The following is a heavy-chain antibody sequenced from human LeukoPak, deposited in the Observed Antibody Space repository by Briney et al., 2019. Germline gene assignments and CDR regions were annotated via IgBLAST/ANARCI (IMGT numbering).Heavy chain of an antibody. CDR3: ARVAKKEDWFDP. D-gene: IGHD2-21*01. V-gene: IGHV1-69*05. J-gene: IGHJ5*02. CDR1: GGTFSSYA. Sequence: SVKVSCKASGGTFSSYAISWVRQAPGQGLEWMGRIIPIFGTANYAQKFQGRVTITTDESTSTAYMELSSLRSEDTAVYCCARVAKKEDWFDPWGQGTLVTVSS. CDR2: IIPIFGTA.